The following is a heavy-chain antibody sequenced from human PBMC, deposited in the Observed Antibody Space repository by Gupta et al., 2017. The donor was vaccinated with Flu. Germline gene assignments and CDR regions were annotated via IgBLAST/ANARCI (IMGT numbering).Heavy chain of an antibody. V-gene: IGHV3-72*01. Sequence: EVRLVESGGGLVQPGGSLRLSCVVSGFTFSEHYMDWIRQAPGKGLEWVGRIRNKANSYTTEYAASVKDRFTITRDDSKDSLYLQMNSLNNGDTAVYYCSRGETGPSPPGRNDGWGLGTLVTVSS. CDR2: IRNKANSYTT. CDR3: SRGETGPSPPGRNDG. D-gene: IGHD1-14*01. CDR1: GFTFSEHY. J-gene: IGHJ4*02.